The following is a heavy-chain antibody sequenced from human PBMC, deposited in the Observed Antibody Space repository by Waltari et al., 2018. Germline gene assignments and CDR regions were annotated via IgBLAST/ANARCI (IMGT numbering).Heavy chain of an antibody. D-gene: IGHD2-15*01. CDR3: ARTHIGGNLPFHN. V-gene: IGHV5-10-1*03. CDR1: GYSSTPLW. J-gene: IGHJ4*02. CDR2: IDPGDSYA. Sequence: VPSGTAVRKPGESLTIPRPASGYSSTPLWITWVRQMPGKGLEWMGRIDPGDSYADYSPSFQSHVTISVDKSISTAYLHWSGLKASDSALYYCARTHIGGNLPFHNWGQGTLVTVSS.